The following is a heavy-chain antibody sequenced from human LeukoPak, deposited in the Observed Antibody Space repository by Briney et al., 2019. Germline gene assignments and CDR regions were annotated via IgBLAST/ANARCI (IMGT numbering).Heavy chain of an antibody. Sequence: GEALKIFCKGAGYSFTSYWIGWVRQMPGKGREWMGIIYPGDSDTRYSPSFQGQVTISADKSISTAYLQWSSLKASDTAVYYCARHAGQHYDHNWFDPWGQGTLVTVSS. D-gene: IGHD3-3*01. CDR1: GYSFTSYW. V-gene: IGHV5-51*01. CDR3: ARHAGQHYDHNWFDP. J-gene: IGHJ5*02. CDR2: IYPGDSDT.